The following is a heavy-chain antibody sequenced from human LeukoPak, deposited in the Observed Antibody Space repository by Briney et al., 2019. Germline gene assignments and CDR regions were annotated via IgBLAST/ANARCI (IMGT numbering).Heavy chain of an antibody. V-gene: IGHV3-53*01. Sequence: PGGSLRLSCAASGFTVSNNYMSWVRQAPGKGLEWVSAIYSGGSTYYADSVKGRFTVSRDDSENTLYLQMNSLRAEDTAVYYCAKETLRFGELVQDFAWGQGTLVTVSS. CDR1: GFTVSNNY. CDR2: IYSGGST. CDR3: AKETLRFGELVQDFA. J-gene: IGHJ5*02. D-gene: IGHD3-10*01.